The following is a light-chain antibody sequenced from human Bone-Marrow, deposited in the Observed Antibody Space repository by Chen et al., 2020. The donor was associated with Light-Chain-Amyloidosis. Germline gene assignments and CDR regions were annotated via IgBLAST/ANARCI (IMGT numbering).Light chain of an antibody. J-gene: IGLJ2*01. V-gene: IGLV3-1*01. CDR1: KLGDKY. CDR2: QDS. CDR3: PAWDSSTAVV. Sequence: SYELTQPPSVSVSPGQTASITCSGDKLGDKYACWYQQKPGQSPVLVIYQDSKRPSGIPVRFSGSNSGNTATLSNSGAQAMDEADYYCPAWDSSTAVVFGGGTKLSVL.